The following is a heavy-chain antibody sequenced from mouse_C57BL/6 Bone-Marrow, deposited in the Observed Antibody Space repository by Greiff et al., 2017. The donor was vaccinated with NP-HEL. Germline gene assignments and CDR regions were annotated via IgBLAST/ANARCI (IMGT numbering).Heavy chain of an antibody. D-gene: IGHD1-1*01. V-gene: IGHV1-64*01. CDR3: ASPRTYGSSYSWYFDV. J-gene: IGHJ1*03. CDR1: GYTFTSYW. CDR2: IHPNSGST. Sequence: QVQLQQPGAELVKPGASVKLSCKASGYTFTSYWMHWVKQRPGQGLEWIGMIHPNSGSTNYNEKFKRKATLTVDKSSSTAYMQLSSLTSEDSAVYYCASPRTYGSSYSWYFDVWGTGTTVTVAS.